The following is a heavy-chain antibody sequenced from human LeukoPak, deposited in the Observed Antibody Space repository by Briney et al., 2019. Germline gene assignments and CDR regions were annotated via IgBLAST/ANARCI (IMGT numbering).Heavy chain of an antibody. V-gene: IGHV1-2*02. J-gene: IGHJ4*02. CDR3: ARGRYCSSTSCYDALGY. CDR2: INPNSGGT. D-gene: IGHD2-2*01. CDR1: GYTFTGYY. Sequence: ASVKVSCKASGYTFTGYYMHWVRQAPGQGLEWMGWINPNSGGTNYAQKFQGRVTMTRDTSISTAYMELSRLRSDDTAVYYCARGRYCSSTSCYDALGYWGQGTLVTVSS.